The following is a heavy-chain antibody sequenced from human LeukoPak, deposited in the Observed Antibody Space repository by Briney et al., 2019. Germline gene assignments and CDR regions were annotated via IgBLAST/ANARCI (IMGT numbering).Heavy chain of an antibody. Sequence: GGSLRLSCAASGFTFSDHYMDWVRQAPGKGLEWAGCTRNKANRYTTEYAASVKGRFTISRDDSKNSLYLQINSLKTEDTAVYYCARGGRYLPLDIWGQGTMVTVSS. D-gene: IGHD3-10*01. CDR2: TRNKANRYTT. V-gene: IGHV3-72*01. CDR3: ARGGRYLPLDI. CDR1: GFTFSDHY. J-gene: IGHJ3*02.